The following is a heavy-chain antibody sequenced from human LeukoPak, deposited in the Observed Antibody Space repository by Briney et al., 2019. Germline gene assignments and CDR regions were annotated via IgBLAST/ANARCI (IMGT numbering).Heavy chain of an antibody. CDR2: ISSSRGTI. V-gene: IGHV3-48*03. D-gene: IGHD6-25*01. J-gene: IGHJ4*02. Sequence: PGGSLRLSCAASGFTFSSYEMNWVRQAPGKGLEWVSYISSSRGTIYYADSVKGRFTISRDNAKNSLYLQMNSLRAEDTAVYYCARDGDLAPAVPFDCWGQGTLVTVSS. CDR1: GFTFSSYE. CDR3: ARDGDLAPAVPFDC.